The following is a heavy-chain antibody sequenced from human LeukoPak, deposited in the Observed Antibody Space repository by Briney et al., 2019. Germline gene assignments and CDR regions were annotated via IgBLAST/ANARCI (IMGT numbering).Heavy chain of an antibody. CDR1: GFTFSSYA. CDR3: ARSYDSSGQRAAFDY. D-gene: IGHD3-22*01. J-gene: IGHJ4*02. Sequence: GRSLRLSCAASGFTFSSYAMHWVRQAPGKGLEWVAVISYDGSNKYYADSVKGRFTISRDNSKNTLYLQMNSLRAEDTAVYYCARSYDSSGQRAAFDYWGQGTLVTVSS. CDR2: ISYDGSNK. V-gene: IGHV3-30-3*01.